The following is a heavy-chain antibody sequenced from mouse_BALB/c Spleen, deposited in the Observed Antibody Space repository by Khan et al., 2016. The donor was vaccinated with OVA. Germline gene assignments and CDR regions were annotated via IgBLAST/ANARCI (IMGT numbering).Heavy chain of an antibody. CDR2: IYYSGSI. V-gene: IGHV3-1*02. CDR3: TRDCDNMDY. J-gene: IGHJ4*01. D-gene: IGHD2-13*01. Sequence: VQLKESGPDLVKPSQSLSLTCTVTGYSITSGYAWHWIRQFPGNKLEWMAYIYYSGSINYNPSLKSRISVTRDTSKNQFFLPLNPVTSRDTATYYFTRDCDNMDYWGQGTSVTVSS. CDR1: GYSITSGYA.